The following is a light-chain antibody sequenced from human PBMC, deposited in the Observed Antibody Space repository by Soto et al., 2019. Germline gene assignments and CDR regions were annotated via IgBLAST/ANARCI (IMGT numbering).Light chain of an antibody. CDR1: QIVDTW. CDR2: DAS. CDR3: HQYIEYPWT. V-gene: IGKV1-5*01. Sequence: DIQMTQSPSALAASVGDRVTITCRASQIVDTWVAWYQQRPGESPAVLIYDASTLESGIPSRFSGSGSGTEFTLPIISLLPDDFATYHCHQYIEYPWTFGHGTKVEI. J-gene: IGKJ1*01.